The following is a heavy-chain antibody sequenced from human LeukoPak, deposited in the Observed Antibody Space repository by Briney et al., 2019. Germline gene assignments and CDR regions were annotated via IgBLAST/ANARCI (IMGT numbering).Heavy chain of an antibody. Sequence: SETLSLTCSVSGDSISYFYWSWIRQAAGKGLEWIGRVASSGNTDYNASLKSRVTMSVDTSKNQLSLKVVSVTAADTAVYYCARDGRGSSGGIDYWGQGTLVTVSS. CDR2: VASSGNT. D-gene: IGHD6-19*01. V-gene: IGHV4-4*07. J-gene: IGHJ4*02. CDR1: GDSISYFY. CDR3: ARDGRGSSGGIDY.